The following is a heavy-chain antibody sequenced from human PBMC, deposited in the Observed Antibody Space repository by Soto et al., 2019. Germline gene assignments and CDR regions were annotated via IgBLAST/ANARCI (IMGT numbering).Heavy chain of an antibody. J-gene: IGHJ4*02. Sequence: QVQLVESGGGVVQPGRSLRLSCAASGFTFSGYAMHWVRQAPGKGLEWVAVISYDGRKTYHADSVKGRFTISRDNSKNTLYLKMNSLRAEDTAVYYCATENKNWELLYWGQGTLVTVSS. D-gene: IGHD1-26*01. CDR2: ISYDGRKT. CDR3: ATENKNWELLY. V-gene: IGHV3-30*04. CDR1: GFTFSGYA.